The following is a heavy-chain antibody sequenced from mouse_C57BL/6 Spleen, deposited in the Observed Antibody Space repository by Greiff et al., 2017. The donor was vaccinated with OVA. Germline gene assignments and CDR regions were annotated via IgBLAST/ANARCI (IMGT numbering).Heavy chain of an antibody. CDR2: IRSKSSNYAT. V-gene: IGHV10-3*01. CDR1: GFTFNTYA. D-gene: IGHD4-1*01. CDR3: VRERGTGTLWYFDV. J-gene: IGHJ1*03. Sequence: EVQVVESGGGLVQPKGSLKLSCAASGFTFNTYAMHWVRQAPGKGLEWVARIRSKSSNYATYYADSVKDRFTISRDDSQSMLYLQMNNLKTEDTAMYYCVRERGTGTLWYFDVWGTGTTVTVSS.